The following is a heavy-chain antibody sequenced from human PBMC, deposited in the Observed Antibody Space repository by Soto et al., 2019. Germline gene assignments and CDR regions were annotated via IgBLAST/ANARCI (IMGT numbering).Heavy chain of an antibody. Sequence: HPGGSLRLSCAASGFTFSSYWMHWVRQAPGKGLVWVSRINSDGSSTSYADYVKGRFTISRDNAKNTLYLQMNSLRAEDTAVYYCASNYYYGSGSYYETTPYYYYYMDVWGKGTTVTVSS. CDR3: ASNYYYGSGSYYETTPYYYYYMDV. D-gene: IGHD3-10*01. J-gene: IGHJ6*03. V-gene: IGHV3-74*01. CDR1: GFTFSSYW. CDR2: INSDGSST.